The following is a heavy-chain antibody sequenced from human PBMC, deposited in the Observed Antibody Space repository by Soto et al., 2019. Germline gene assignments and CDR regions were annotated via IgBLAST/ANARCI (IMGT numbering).Heavy chain of an antibody. J-gene: IGHJ6*03. V-gene: IGHV3-53*04. CDR3: ARDRGYSGYDLGGSYYYYYVDV. CDR2: IYSGGST. Sequence: GGSLRLSCAASGFTVSSNYMSWVRQAPGKGLEWVSVIYSGGSTYYADSVKGRFTISRHNSKNTLYLQMNSLRAEDTAVYYCARDRGYSGYDLGGSYYYYYVDVWGKGTTVTVSS. CDR1: GFTVSSNY. D-gene: IGHD5-12*01.